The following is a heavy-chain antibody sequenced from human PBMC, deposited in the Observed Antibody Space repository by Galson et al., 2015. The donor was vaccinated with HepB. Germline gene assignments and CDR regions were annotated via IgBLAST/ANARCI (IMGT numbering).Heavy chain of an antibody. J-gene: IGHJ4*02. CDR2: IHYSGYT. Sequence: TLSLTCTVSGGSISSGNYYWTWIRQHPVRGLEWIGFIHYSGYTYYNPSLKSRVTISVDMSKSQFSLRLSSVTAADTAVYYCAGNTPRKTRTAEGGYFDYWGQGTLVTVSS. CDR3: AGNTPRKTRTAEGGYFDY. D-gene: IGHD1-14*01. CDR1: GGSISSGNYY. V-gene: IGHV4-31*03.